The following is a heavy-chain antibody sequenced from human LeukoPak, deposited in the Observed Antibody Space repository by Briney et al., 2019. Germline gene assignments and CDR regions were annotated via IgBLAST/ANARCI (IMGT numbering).Heavy chain of an antibody. CDR3: ARRILGDYGSGSYYNAYFDY. J-gene: IGHJ4*02. Sequence: SVKVSCKASGGTFSSYAISWVRQAPGQGLEWMGGIIPIFGTANYAQKFQGRVTITADESTSTAYMELSSLRSEDTAVYYCARRILGDYGSGSYYNAYFDYWGQGTLVTVSS. CDR2: IIPIFGTA. CDR1: GGTFSSYA. D-gene: IGHD3-10*01. V-gene: IGHV1-69*13.